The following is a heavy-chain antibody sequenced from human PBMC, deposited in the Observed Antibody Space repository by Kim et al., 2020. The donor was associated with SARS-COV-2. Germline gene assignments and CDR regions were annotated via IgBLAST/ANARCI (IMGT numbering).Heavy chain of an antibody. CDR3: ARDGMYYYGSAKRFDP. Sequence: SETLSLTCAVSGGSISSSNWWCWVRQPPGKGMEWIGEIYHSGSTNYNPSLKSRVTISVDKSKNQFSLKLSSVTAADTAVYYCARDGMYYYGSAKRFDPLGQGTLVTVSS. D-gene: IGHD3-10*01. V-gene: IGHV4-4*02. CDR1: GGSISSSNW. CDR2: IYHSGST. J-gene: IGHJ5*02.